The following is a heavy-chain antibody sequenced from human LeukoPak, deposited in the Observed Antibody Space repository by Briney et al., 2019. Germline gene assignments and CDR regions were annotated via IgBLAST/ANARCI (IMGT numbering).Heavy chain of an antibody. V-gene: IGHV1-8*01. D-gene: IGHD3-22*01. CDR1: GYTFTSYD. CDR2: MNPNSGNT. CDR3: ARGCNYYDSSGYCAFDI. Sequence: ASVKVSCKASGYTFTSYDINWVRQATGQGLEWMGWMNPNSGNTGYAQKFQGRVTMTRNTSISTAYMELSSLRSGDTAVYYCARGCNYYDSSGYCAFDIWGQGTMVTVSS. J-gene: IGHJ3*02.